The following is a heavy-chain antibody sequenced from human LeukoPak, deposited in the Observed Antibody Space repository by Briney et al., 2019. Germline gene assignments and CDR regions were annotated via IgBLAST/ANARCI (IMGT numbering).Heavy chain of an antibody. CDR2: ISGSGGST. D-gene: IGHD6-13*01. CDR3: AKDSAAAGYYYYYMDV. J-gene: IGHJ6*03. CDR1: GFTFSDAW. Sequence: GGSLRLSCAASGFTFSDAWMSWVRQAPGKGLEWVSAISGSGGSTYYADSVKGRFTISRDNSKNTLYLQMNSLRAEDTAVYYCAKDSAAAGYYYYYMDVWGKGTTVTVSS. V-gene: IGHV3-23*01.